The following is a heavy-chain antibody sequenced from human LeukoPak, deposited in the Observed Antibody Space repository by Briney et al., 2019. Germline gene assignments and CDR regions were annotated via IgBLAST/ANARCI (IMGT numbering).Heavy chain of an antibody. Sequence: SETLSLTCAVYGGSFSGYYWSWIRQPPGKGLEWIGEINHSGSTNYNPSLKSRVTISVDTSKNQFSLKLSSVTAADTAVYYCARGWGYSSKKFAPWGQGTLVTVSS. CDR2: INHSGST. V-gene: IGHV4-34*01. CDR3: ARGWGYSSKKFAP. J-gene: IGHJ5*02. CDR1: GGSFSGYY. D-gene: IGHD6-19*01.